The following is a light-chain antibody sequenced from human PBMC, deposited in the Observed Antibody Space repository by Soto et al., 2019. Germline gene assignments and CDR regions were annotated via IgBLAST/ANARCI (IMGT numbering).Light chain of an antibody. Sequence: EIGLTQSPGXXXXXACXXXTVSCXASQSVSGSYLAWYQQKPGQAPRLLIYGASSRATGIPDRFSGSGSGTDFTLTISRLEPEDFAVYYCQQYGSSPITFGQGTRLEI. CDR2: GAS. J-gene: IGKJ5*01. CDR3: QQYGSSPIT. V-gene: IGKV3-20*01. CDR1: QSVSGSY.